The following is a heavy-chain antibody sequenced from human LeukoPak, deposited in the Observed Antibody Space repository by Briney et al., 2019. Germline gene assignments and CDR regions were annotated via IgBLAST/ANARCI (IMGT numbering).Heavy chain of an antibody. CDR3: ARDSRAYSSDWDVDY. V-gene: IGHV3-7*01. Sequence: GGSLRLSCAASGFTFSTYWMSWVRQTPGKGLEWVANIKQDGSEKHYVDSVKGRFTISRDNAKNSLYLQMNSLRAEDTAVYYCARDSRAYSSDWDVDYWGQGTLVTVSS. CDR1: GFTFSTYW. D-gene: IGHD6-19*01. J-gene: IGHJ4*02. CDR2: IKQDGSEK.